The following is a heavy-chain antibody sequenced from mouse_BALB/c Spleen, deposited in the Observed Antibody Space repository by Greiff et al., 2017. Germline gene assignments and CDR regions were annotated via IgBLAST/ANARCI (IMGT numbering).Heavy chain of an antibody. V-gene: IGHV1-4*01. D-gene: IGHD1-1*01. CDR3: ARGGSSNPFAY. CDR1: GYTFTSYT. J-gene: IGHJ3*01. Sequence: VHLVESGAELARPGASVKMSCKASGYTFTSYTMHWVKQRPGQGLEWIGYINPSSGYTNYNQKFKDKATLTADKSSSTAYMQLSSLTSEDSAVYYCARGGSSNPFAYWGQGTLVTVSA. CDR2: INPSSGYT.